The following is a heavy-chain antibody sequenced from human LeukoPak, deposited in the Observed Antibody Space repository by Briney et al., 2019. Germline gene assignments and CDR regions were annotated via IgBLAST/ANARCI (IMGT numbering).Heavy chain of an antibody. CDR1: GFTFSSYW. D-gene: IGHD2-15*01. J-gene: IGHJ4*02. CDR3: ARDGGRREDY. Sequence: PGGSLRLSCVASGFTFSSYWATWVRQAPGKGLEWVASIDPDGSHQYYVDSVKGRFTISKDNAKNSLYLQMNSLRAEDTAVYYCARDGGRREDYWGQGTLVTVSS. CDR2: IDPDGSHQ. V-gene: IGHV3-7*01.